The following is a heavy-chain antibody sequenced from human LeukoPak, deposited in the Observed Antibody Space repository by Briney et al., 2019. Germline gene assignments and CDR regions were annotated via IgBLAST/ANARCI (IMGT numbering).Heavy chain of an antibody. CDR2: IYHSGST. Sequence: PSETLSLTCAVSGGSISSSNWWSWVRQPPGKGLEWIGEIYHSGSTNYNPSLKSRVTISVDKSKNQFSLKLSSVTAADTAVYYCARVRLGVATMPFDYWGQGTLVTVSS. J-gene: IGHJ4*02. D-gene: IGHD5-12*01. CDR3: ARVRLGVATMPFDY. V-gene: IGHV4-4*02. CDR1: GGSISSSNW.